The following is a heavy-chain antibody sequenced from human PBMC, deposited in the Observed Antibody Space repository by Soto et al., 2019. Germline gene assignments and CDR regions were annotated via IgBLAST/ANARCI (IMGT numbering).Heavy chain of an antibody. CDR3: AKDTKSTGTHY. Sequence: QVQLVESGGGVVQPGRSLRLSCAASGFVISSYGMHWVRQAPGKGLEWVAVITYDGSNKYYADSVKGRFSISRDNSRNTLFLQIHSLRAEGKAVYYCAKDTKSTGTHYGGRGTLVTVCS. D-gene: IGHD1-1*01. CDR1: GFVISSYG. J-gene: IGHJ4*02. V-gene: IGHV3-30*05. CDR2: ITYDGSNK.